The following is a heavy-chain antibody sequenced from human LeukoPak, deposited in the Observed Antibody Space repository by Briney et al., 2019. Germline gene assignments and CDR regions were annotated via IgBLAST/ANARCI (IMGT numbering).Heavy chain of an antibody. CDR2: IYYSGST. J-gene: IGHJ6*03. CDR1: GGSISSYY. CDR3: TRGSIAYYYMDV. Sequence: PSEPLSLTCTVSGGSISSYYWSWIRQPPGKGLEWIGNIYYSGSTNYNPSLKSRVTISVDTSKNQFSLKLSSVTAADTAVYYCTRGSIAYYYMDVWGKGTTVTISS. D-gene: IGHD3-22*01. V-gene: IGHV4-59*01.